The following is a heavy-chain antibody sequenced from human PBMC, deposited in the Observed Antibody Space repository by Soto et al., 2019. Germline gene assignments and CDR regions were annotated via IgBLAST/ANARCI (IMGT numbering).Heavy chain of an antibody. CDR1: GFIFVNYW. V-gene: IGHV3-7*05. Sequence: ELVESGGGSVQPGGSLKLSCAASGFIFVNYWMNWVRQAPGKGLEWVANINVDGSEKYFVDSVRGRFTISRDNAKNSVYLQMNSLRGEDAAVYYCARVIMGGTFDIWGQGTLVTVSS. D-gene: IGHD2-8*01. J-gene: IGHJ3*02. CDR2: INVDGSEK. CDR3: ARVIMGGTFDI.